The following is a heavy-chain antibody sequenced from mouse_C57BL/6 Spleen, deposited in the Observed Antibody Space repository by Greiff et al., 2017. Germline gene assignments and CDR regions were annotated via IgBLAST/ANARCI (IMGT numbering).Heavy chain of an antibody. CDR3: ARFGYDVRAYFDY. CDR1: GYAFTNYL. CDR2: INPGSGGT. Sequence: VQLQQSGAELVRPGTSVKVSCKASGYAFTNYLIEWVKQRPGQGLEWIGVINPGSGGTNYNEKFKGKATLTADKSSSTAYMQLSSRTSEDSAVYFCARFGYDVRAYFDYWGQGTTLTVSS. D-gene: IGHD2-2*01. J-gene: IGHJ2*01. V-gene: IGHV1-54*01.